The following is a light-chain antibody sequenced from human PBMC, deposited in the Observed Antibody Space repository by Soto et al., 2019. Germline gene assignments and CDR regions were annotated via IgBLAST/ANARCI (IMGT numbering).Light chain of an antibody. Sequence: EVVMTQSPATLSVSPGERATLSCRASESVSRNLAWYQQKPGQAPRLLIYDASTRATGIPDRFSGGGSGTEFTLTISSLQSEDFVVYYCQQYNSWSPITFGQGTRLEV. V-gene: IGKV3-15*01. CDR3: QQYNSWSPIT. J-gene: IGKJ5*01. CDR1: ESVSRN. CDR2: DAS.